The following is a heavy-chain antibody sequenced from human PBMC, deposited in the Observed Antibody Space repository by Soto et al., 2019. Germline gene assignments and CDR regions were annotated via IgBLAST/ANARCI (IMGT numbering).Heavy chain of an antibody. Sequence: QLQLQESGPGLVKPSETLSLTCTVSGGSISSSSYYWGWIRQPPGKGLEWIGSIYYSGSTYYNPSLKSRVTLSIHTTKHQFSLKLCSVTAAVTAVRYCPSYDRHNGSMIGYWGQGTLDTVSS. D-gene: IGHD1-26*01. J-gene: IGHJ4*02. CDR3: PSYDRHNGSMIGY. V-gene: IGHV4-39*01. CDR1: GGSISSSSYY. CDR2: IYYSGST.